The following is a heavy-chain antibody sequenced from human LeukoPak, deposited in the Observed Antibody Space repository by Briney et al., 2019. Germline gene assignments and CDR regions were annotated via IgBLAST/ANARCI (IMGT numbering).Heavy chain of an antibody. CDR1: GFTFDDYA. J-gene: IGHJ4*02. D-gene: IGHD5-18*01. V-gene: IGHV3-9*01. CDR3: ARAPTRGYSYGYIVY. Sequence: GGSLRLSCAASGFTFDDYAMHWVRQAPGKGLEWVSGISWNSGSIGYADSVKGRFTISRDNAKNSLYLQMNSLRAEDTALYYCARAPTRGYSYGYIVYWSQGTLVTFSS. CDR2: ISWNSGSI.